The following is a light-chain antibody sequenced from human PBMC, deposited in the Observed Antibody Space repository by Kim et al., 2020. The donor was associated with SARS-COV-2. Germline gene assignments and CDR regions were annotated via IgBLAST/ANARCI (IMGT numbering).Light chain of an antibody. CDR3: QQYYSYPQA. V-gene: IGKV1-8*01. J-gene: IGKJ2*01. Sequence: AIRITQSPSSLSASTGDRVTITCRASQGISSYLAWYQQKPGKAPKLLIYAASTLQSGVPSRFSGSGSGTDFTLTISCLQSEDFATYYCQQYYSYPQAFGHGTKLEI. CDR1: QGISSY. CDR2: AAS.